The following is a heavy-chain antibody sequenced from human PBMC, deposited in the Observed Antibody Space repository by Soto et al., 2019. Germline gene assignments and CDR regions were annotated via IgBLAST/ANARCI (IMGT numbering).Heavy chain of an antibody. Sequence: QLQLQESGPGLVKPSETLSLTCSVSSGSISSKGFYCGWIRQSPGKGLEWLGSVDSNGDTYYNPSLKSRVIISVGPSSDQVSLKVNSMTATDTAIYYCARHYCTGGPCYFDYWGQGTLVTVTS. CDR1: SGSISSKGFY. V-gene: IGHV4-39*01. CDR3: ARHYCTGGPCYFDY. D-gene: IGHD2-8*02. CDR2: VDSNGDT. J-gene: IGHJ4*02.